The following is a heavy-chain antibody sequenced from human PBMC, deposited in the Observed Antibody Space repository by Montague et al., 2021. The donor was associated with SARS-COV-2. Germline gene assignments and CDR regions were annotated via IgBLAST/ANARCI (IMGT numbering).Heavy chain of an antibody. CDR2: IYFNGHS. J-gene: IGHJ3*02. CDR1: GGSISNSHYY. CDR3: ARQPPYHTGALDI. D-gene: IGHD1-14*01. Sequence: SETLSLTCTVSGGSISNSHYYCAWIRQPPGKGLEWIGSIYFNGHSYSNPSLKNRASISLDTSKNQYYLKLNSVAAADTAVYYCARQPPYHTGALDIWGQGTMVTVSS. V-gene: IGHV4-39*01.